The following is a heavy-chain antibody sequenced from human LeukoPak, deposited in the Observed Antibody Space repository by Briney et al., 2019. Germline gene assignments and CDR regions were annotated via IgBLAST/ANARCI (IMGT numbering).Heavy chain of an antibody. D-gene: IGHD4-23*01. Sequence: GASVKVSCKASGYTFTDYYIHWVRQAPGQGLEWMGWINPKSGDTNYEQKFQGRVTMTRDTSVSTAYMELSGLRSGDTAMYYCARVYYGGKTPSPGGHWGQGTLVTVSS. CDR1: GYTFTDYY. CDR2: INPKSGDT. CDR3: ARVYYGGKTPSPGGH. V-gene: IGHV1-2*02. J-gene: IGHJ4*02.